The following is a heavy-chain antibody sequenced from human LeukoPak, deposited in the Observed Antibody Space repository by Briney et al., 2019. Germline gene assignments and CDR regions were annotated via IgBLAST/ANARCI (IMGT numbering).Heavy chain of an antibody. J-gene: IGHJ4*02. CDR2: ISYDGSNK. CDR1: GFTFSSYG. V-gene: IGHV3-30*03. Sequence: GRSLRLSCAASGFTFSSYGMHWVRQAPGKGLEWVAVISYDGSNKYYADSVKGRFTISRDYSKNTLCLQMNSLRAEDTAVYYCARSAGTTGLGYDYWGQGTLVTVSS. D-gene: IGHD1-1*01. CDR3: ARSAGTTGLGYDY.